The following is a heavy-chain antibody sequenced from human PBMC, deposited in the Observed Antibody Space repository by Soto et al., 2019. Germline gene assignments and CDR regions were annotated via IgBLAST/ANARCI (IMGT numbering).Heavy chain of an antibody. V-gene: IGHV3-23*01. J-gene: IGHJ3*02. CDR2: IHGDDSGT. CDR1: GFIFSDYA. D-gene: IGHD1-20*01. CDR3: AKDRVKYNFVWDPFDI. Sequence: GGSLRLSCAASGFIFSDYAMNWVRQTPGKGLEWVSSIHGDDSGTFYAASVKGRFTVSRDNSKSTLFLQMNSLRAEDSAVYYCAKDRVKYNFVWDPFDIWGQASLVTVSS.